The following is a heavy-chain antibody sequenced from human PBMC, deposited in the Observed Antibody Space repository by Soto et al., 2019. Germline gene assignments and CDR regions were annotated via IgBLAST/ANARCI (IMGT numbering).Heavy chain of an antibody. D-gene: IGHD3-22*01. Sequence: PSETLSLTCSVSGGSISCDYYWSWIRQSPEKGLEWIGYIYYSGSSYSNPALQSRLSMSLDTSKNQFSLKLRSVTAEDTAVYYCAKVGSSGYYYFDYWGQGTLVTVSS. CDR3: AKVGSSGYYYFDY. CDR2: IYYSGSS. CDR1: GGSISCDYY. J-gene: IGHJ4*02. V-gene: IGHV4-30-4*08.